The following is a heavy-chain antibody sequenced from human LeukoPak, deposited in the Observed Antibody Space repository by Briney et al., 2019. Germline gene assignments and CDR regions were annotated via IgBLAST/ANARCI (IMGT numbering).Heavy chain of an antibody. Sequence: GSLRLSCAASGFTFSSYGMHWVRQAPGKGLEWVAVIWYDGSKKYYADSVKGRFTISRDNSKNTLYLQMYSLRGEDTAVYYCARDNPAVAGNPFDYWGQGTLVTVSS. CDR2: IWYDGSKK. CDR3: ARDNPAVAGNPFDY. D-gene: IGHD6-19*01. CDR1: GFTFSSYG. J-gene: IGHJ4*02. V-gene: IGHV3-33*01.